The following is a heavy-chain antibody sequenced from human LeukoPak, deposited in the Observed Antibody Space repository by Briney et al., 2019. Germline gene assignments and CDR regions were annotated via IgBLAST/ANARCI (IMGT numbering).Heavy chain of an antibody. J-gene: IGHJ4*02. CDR2: IKSDGSST. V-gene: IGHV3-74*01. CDR3: ARGYYDSSDAIDY. Sequence: GGSLRLSCAASGFTFSSYGMHWVRQAPXXXLVWVSRIKSDGSSTSYADSVKGRFTISRDNAKNTLYLQMNSLRAEDTAVYYCARGYYDSSDAIDYWGQGTLVTVSS. CDR1: GFTFSSYG. D-gene: IGHD3-22*01.